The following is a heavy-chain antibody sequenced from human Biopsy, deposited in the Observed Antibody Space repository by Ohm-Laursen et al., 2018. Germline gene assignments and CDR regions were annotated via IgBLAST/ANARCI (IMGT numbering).Heavy chain of an antibody. Sequence: ASVKVSCKASGYTLTGYNAQWVRQAPGQGLEWMGWINAKTGDTNYAQKFQGRVTMTRDTSIGTAYVDLSSLRSDDTAVYYCTRGGYYYDSLAYYYWFDPWGQGTLVTVSS. CDR3: TRGGYYYDSLAYYYWFDP. CDR2: INAKTGDT. V-gene: IGHV1-2*02. D-gene: IGHD3-22*01. CDR1: GYTLTGYN. J-gene: IGHJ5*02.